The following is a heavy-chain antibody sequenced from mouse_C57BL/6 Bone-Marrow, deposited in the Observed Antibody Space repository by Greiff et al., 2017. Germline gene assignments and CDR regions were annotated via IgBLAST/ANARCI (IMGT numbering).Heavy chain of an antibody. CDR1: GYTFTSYW. J-gene: IGHJ2*01. Sequence: VQLQQPGAELVRPGSSVKLSCKASGYTFTSYWMHWVKQRPIQGLEWIGNIDPSDSETHYNQKFKDKATLTVDKSSSTAYMQLSSMTSEDSAVYYCARCFYFDYWGQGTTLTVSS. CDR3: ARCFYFDY. CDR2: IDPSDSET. V-gene: IGHV1-52*01.